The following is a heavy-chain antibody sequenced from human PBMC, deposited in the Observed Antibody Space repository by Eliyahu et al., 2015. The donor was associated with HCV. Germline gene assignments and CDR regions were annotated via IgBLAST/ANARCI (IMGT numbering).Heavy chain of an antibody. CDR2: VLYSGDT. CDR3: ARVDFGSGSRWFDP. D-gene: IGHD3-10*01. V-gene: IGHV4-59*01. J-gene: IGHJ5*02. Sequence: QVQLQESGPGLVKPSGTLSLTCTVSGDSISSFYWSWIRQPPGKGLEWIGYVLYSGDTKYNPSLRSRITISVDTSTNQFSLKLTSVTAADTAVYYCARVDFGSGSRWFDPWGQGTLVAVSS. CDR1: GDSISSFY.